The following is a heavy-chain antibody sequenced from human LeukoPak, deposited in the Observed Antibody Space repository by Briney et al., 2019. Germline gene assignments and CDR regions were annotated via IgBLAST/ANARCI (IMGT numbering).Heavy chain of an antibody. CDR3: AKDRGRYSSSWNYFDY. D-gene: IGHD6-13*01. CDR2: ISGSGGST. CDR1: GFTFSSYA. Sequence: GGSLRLSCVASGFTFSSYAMSWVRQAPGKGLEWVSAISGSGGSTYYADSVKGRFTISRDNSKNTLYLQMNSLRAEDTAVYYCAKDRGRYSSSWNYFDYWGQGTLVTVSS. V-gene: IGHV3-23*01. J-gene: IGHJ4*02.